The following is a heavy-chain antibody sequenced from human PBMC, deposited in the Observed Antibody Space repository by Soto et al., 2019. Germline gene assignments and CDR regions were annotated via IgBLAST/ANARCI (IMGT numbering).Heavy chain of an antibody. J-gene: IGHJ1*01. CDR1: GFTFPSYG. CDR3: AKGYYDRSGHWDFHH. D-gene: IGHD3-22*01. V-gene: IGHV3-23*01. Sequence: EVHLLESGGGLVQPGGSLRLSCAASGFTFPSYGMSWVRQAPGKGLEWVSGISGGGGSTYYADSVKGRFTISRDNANNTLDLQMNSLRAEDTAIYYCAKGYYDRSGHWDFHHWGQGTLVTVSS. CDR2: ISGGGGST.